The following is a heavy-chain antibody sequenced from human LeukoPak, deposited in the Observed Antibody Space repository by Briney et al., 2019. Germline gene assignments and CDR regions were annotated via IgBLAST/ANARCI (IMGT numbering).Heavy chain of an antibody. J-gene: IGHJ4*02. V-gene: IGHV3-23*01. CDR3: AKRGVVIRVILVAFHKEAYYFDS. CDR2: ISDSGGRT. CDR1: GITLSNYG. Sequence: GGSLRLTCAVSGITLSNYGMSWVRQAPGKGLEWVAGISDSGGRTNYADSVKGRFTISRDNPKNTLYLQMNSLGAEDTAVYFCAKRGVVIRVILVAFHKEAYYFDSWGQGALVTVSS. D-gene: IGHD3-22*01.